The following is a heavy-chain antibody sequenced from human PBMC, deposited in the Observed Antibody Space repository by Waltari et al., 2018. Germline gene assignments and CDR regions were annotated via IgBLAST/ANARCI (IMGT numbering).Heavy chain of an antibody. D-gene: IGHD4-17*01. Sequence: QVQLVQSGAEVKKPGSSVKVSCKASGGTFSSYAISWVRQAPGQGLEWMGGIIPIFGTANYAQKFQGRVTITADESTSTAYMELSSLRAEDTAVYYCARDGASTVTKFQGWFDPWGQGTLVTVSS. J-gene: IGHJ5*02. V-gene: IGHV1-69*13. CDR2: IIPIFGTA. CDR3: ARDGASTVTKFQGWFDP. CDR1: GGTFSSYA.